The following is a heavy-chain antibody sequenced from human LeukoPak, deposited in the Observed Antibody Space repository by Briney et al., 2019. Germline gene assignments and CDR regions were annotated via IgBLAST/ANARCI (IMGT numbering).Heavy chain of an antibody. CDR2: IYYSGST. CDR1: GGSFSSYY. D-gene: IGHD3-16*01. J-gene: IGHJ4*02. Sequence: SETLSLTCAVYGGSFSSYYWGWIRQPPGKGLEWIGSIYYSGSTYYNPSLKSRVTISVDTSKNQFSLKLSSVTAADTAVYYCARVASDDYVWGRRERSKRYFDYWGQGTLVTVSS. CDR3: ARVASDDYVWGRRERSKRYFDY. V-gene: IGHV4-39*07.